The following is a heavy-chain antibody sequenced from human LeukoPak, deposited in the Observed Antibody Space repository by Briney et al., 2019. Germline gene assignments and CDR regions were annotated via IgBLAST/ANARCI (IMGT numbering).Heavy chain of an antibody. D-gene: IGHD4-23*01. CDR2: IYHSGST. CDR3: ARATDYGGNR. Sequence: SQTLSLTCTVSGGSIGSGGYYWSWIRQPPGKGLEWIGYIYHSGSTYYNPSLKSRVTISVDRSKNQFSLKLSSVTAADTAVYYCARATDYGGNRWGQGTLVTVSS. J-gene: IGHJ4*02. CDR1: GGSIGSGGYY. V-gene: IGHV4-30-2*01.